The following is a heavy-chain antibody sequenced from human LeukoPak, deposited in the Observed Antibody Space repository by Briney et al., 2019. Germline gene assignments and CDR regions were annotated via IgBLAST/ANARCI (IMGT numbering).Heavy chain of an antibody. J-gene: IGHJ4*02. CDR2: ISYDGSNK. CDR3: AKGSPRYYYDRSGYYPYYFDY. CDR1: GFTFSSYG. Sequence: GWSLRLSCAASGFTFSSYGMHWVRHAPGKGLEWVAIISYDGSNKYYADSVKGRFTISRDNSKNTLYLQMNSLRAEDTAVFYCAKGSPRYYYDRSGYYPYYFDYWGQGTLVTVSS. D-gene: IGHD3-22*01. V-gene: IGHV3-30*18.